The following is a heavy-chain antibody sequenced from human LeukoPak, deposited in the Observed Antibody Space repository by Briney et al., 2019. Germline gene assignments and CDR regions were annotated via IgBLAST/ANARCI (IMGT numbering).Heavy chain of an antibody. J-gene: IGHJ4*02. CDR3: VVLWFGELFGSDY. V-gene: IGHV4-39*07. D-gene: IGHD3-10*01. Sequence: PSETLSLTCTVSGGSISSSSYYWGWIRQPPGKGLEWIGSIYYSGSTYYNPSLKSRVTISVDTSKNQFSLKLSSVTAADTAVYYCVVLWFGELFGSDYWGQGTLVTVSS. CDR2: IYYSGST. CDR1: GGSISSSSYY.